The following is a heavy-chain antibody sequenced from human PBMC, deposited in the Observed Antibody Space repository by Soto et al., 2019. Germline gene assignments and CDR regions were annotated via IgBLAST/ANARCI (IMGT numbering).Heavy chain of an antibody. CDR2: INPSVSGT. V-gene: IGHV1-46*04. CDR1: GYSFTDNF. Sequence: QVHLVQSGAEVKKPGASMKLSCKASGYSFTDNFIHWLRQAPGQGLEWMGVINPSVSGTAFAPNMQGRVNLARDTATRTVYMELNSLKSEDTAVYYCAREVQWLGRAFDVWGQGTMVSVSS. CDR3: AREVQWLGRAFDV. J-gene: IGHJ3*01. D-gene: IGHD6-19*01.